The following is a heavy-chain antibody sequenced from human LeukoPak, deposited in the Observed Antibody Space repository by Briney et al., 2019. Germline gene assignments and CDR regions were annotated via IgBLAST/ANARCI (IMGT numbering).Heavy chain of an antibody. D-gene: IGHD6-19*01. CDR2: INTNTGNP. CDR1: GYIFKNYA. Sequence: GASVKVSCKASGYIFKNYAMNWVRQAPGQGLEWMGWINTNTGNPTYAQGFTGRFVFSLDTSVSTAYLQISSLKAADTALYYCARVKRAVTSTGEAFDIWGLGTMVTVSS. V-gene: IGHV7-4-1*02. CDR3: ARVKRAVTSTGEAFDI. J-gene: IGHJ3*02.